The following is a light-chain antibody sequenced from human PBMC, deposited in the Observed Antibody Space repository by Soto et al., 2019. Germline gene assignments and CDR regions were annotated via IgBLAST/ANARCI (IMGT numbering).Light chain of an antibody. CDR1: QSVSSSY. CDR2: GAS. CDR3: QQYGSSYGT. J-gene: IGKJ1*01. V-gene: IGKV3-20*01. Sequence: EMGLTQSPGTLSLSPGERATLSCRASQSVSSSYLAWYQQKPGQAPRLLIYGASSRATGIPDRFSGSGSGTDFTLTISRLEPEDFAVYYCQQYGSSYGTFGQGTKVEIK.